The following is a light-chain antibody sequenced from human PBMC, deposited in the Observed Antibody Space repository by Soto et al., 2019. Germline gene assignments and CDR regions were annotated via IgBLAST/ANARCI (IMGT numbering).Light chain of an antibody. CDR2: DTS. J-gene: IGKJ1*01. V-gene: IGKV3-11*01. CDR1: QSVSNY. Sequence: IVLTQSPATLSLSPGERATLSCRASQSVSNYLAWYQQRPGQAPRLLIYDTSSRATGIPARFRGSGSGTDFTLTISSLEPEDFAVYYCQHHNNWFSWTFGQGTKVDIK. CDR3: QHHNNWFSWT.